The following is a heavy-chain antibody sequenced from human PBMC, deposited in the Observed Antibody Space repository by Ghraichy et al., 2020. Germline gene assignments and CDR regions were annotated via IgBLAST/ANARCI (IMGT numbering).Heavy chain of an antibody. Sequence: SETLSLTCTVSGGSISSGGYYWSWIRQHPGKGLEWIGYIYYSGSTYYNPSLKSRVTISVDTSKNQFSLKLSSVTAADTAVYYCARDGGDGYIPGLFDYWGQGTLVTVSS. V-gene: IGHV4-31*03. CDR2: IYYSGST. CDR1: GGSISSGGYY. D-gene: IGHD5-24*01. CDR3: ARDGGDGYIPGLFDY. J-gene: IGHJ4*02.